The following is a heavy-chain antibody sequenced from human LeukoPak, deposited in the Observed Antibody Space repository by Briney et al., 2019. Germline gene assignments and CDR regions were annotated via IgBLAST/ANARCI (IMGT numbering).Heavy chain of an antibody. CDR1: GGSFSGYY. Sequence: SETLSLTCAVHGGSFSGYYWSWIRQPPGKGLEWIGEINHSGSTNYNPSLKSRVTISVDTSKNQFSLKLSSVTAADTAVYYCASVKKGKYCGSTSCPGPFDYWGQGTLVTVSS. D-gene: IGHD2-2*01. V-gene: IGHV4-34*01. CDR3: ASVKKGKYCGSTSCPGPFDY. CDR2: INHSGST. J-gene: IGHJ4*02.